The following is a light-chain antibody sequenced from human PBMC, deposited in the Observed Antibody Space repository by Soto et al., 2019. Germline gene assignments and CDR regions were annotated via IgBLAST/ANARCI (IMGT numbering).Light chain of an antibody. J-gene: IGKJ1*01. CDR1: QSVSSS. CDR3: QLRYNWPPTWT. V-gene: IGKV3-11*01. Sequence: EIVMTQSPVTLSLSRKERATLXCRASQSVSSSLAWYQQKPGQAPRLLMFDASNRATGIPARFGGSVSGTDSTLTISSLEPEDFAVYYCQLRYNWPPTWTFGQGTKVDIK. CDR2: DAS.